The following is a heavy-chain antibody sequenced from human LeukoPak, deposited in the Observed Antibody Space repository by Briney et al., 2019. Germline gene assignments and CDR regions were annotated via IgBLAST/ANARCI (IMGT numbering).Heavy chain of an antibody. CDR3: ARVGCGGDCYYNNNWFDP. Sequence: GASVKVSCKASGYTFTSYAMNWVRQAPGQGLEWMGWINPNSGGTNYAQKFQGRVTMTRDTSISTAYMELSRLRSDDTAVYYCARVGCGGDCYYNNNWFDPWGQGTLVTVSS. V-gene: IGHV1-2*02. D-gene: IGHD2-21*02. CDR1: GYTFTSYA. CDR2: INPNSGGT. J-gene: IGHJ5*02.